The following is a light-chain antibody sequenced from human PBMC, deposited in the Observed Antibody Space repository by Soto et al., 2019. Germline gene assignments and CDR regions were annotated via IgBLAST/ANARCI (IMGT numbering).Light chain of an antibody. CDR3: QQYGTSPYT. CDR2: GAS. Sequence: EIVLTQSPGTLSLSPGERVTLSCRVRKSVSSTYLAWYEKKPGQAPRLLIYGASSRATGIPDRFSGSGSGTDFTLSISRLEPEDFAVYYCQQYGTSPYTFGQGTKLEIK. V-gene: IGKV3-20*01. J-gene: IGKJ2*01. CDR1: KSVSSTY.